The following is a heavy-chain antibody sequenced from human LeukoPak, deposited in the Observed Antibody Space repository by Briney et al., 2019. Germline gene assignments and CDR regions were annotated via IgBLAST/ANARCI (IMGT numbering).Heavy chain of an antibody. D-gene: IGHD5-24*01. CDR3: ARRVTERWLHVGFDP. Sequence: GASVKVSCKASGYTFTDYYLHWVRQAPGQGLEWMGWINPKSGDTNYAQKFQGRVTMTRDTSISTAYMELSRLRSDDTAVYYCARRVTERWLHVGFDPWGQGTLVTVSS. V-gene: IGHV1-2*02. CDR1: GYTFTDYY. CDR2: INPKSGDT. J-gene: IGHJ5*02.